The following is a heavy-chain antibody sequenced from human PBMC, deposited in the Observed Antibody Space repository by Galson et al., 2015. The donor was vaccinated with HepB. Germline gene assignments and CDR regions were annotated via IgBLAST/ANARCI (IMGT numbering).Heavy chain of an antibody. CDR3: ARGYCSDGSCYPPWGAFDI. J-gene: IGHJ3*02. CDR2: ISSSGSTI. D-gene: IGHD2-15*01. Sequence: SLRLSCAASGFTFSDYYMSWIRQAPGKGLEWVSYISSSGSTIYYADSVKGRFTISRDNAKNSLYLQMNSLRAADTAVYYCARGYCSDGSCYPPWGAFDIWGQGTVVTVSS. CDR1: GFTFSDYY. V-gene: IGHV3-11*01.